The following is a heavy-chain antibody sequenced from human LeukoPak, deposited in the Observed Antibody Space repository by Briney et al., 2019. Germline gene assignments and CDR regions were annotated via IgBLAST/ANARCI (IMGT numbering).Heavy chain of an antibody. CDR3: ASMECSSSSCSKGFDY. CDR2: VYYTGRT. V-gene: IGHV4-39*07. D-gene: IGHD2-2*01. J-gene: IGHJ4*02. CDR1: GGSIRGSSYY. Sequence: PSETLSLTCTVSGGSIRGSSYYWGWVRQPPGKALEWIGSVYYTGRTQYDPSLRGRVSVSVDISKNQFSLKVNYVTGADTAVYYCASMECSSSSCSKGFDYWGQGTLVTVSS.